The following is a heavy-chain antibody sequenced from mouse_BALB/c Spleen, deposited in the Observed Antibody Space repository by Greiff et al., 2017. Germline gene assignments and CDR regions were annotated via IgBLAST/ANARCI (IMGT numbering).Heavy chain of an antibody. CDR3: ARSYYYGSSYAMDD. Sequence: DVKLVESGGGLVQPGGSRKLSCAASGFTFSSFGMHWVRQAPEKGLEWVAYISSGSSTIYYADTVKGRFTISRDNPKNTLFLQMTSLRSEDTAMYYCARSYYYGSSYAMDDWGQGTSVTVSS. CDR2: ISSGSSTI. J-gene: IGHJ4*01. D-gene: IGHD1-1*01. V-gene: IGHV5-17*02. CDR1: GFTFSSFG.